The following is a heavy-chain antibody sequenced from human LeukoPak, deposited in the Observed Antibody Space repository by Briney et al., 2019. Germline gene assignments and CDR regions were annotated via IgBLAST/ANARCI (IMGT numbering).Heavy chain of an antibody. CDR1: GGSISSYY. CDR3: ARDSYSANGDPAAFDI. J-gene: IGHJ3*02. V-gene: IGHV4-59*01. D-gene: IGHD3-10*01. Sequence: PSETLSLACTVSGGSISSYYWSWIRQPPGKGLEWIGYIYYSGSTNYNPSLKSRVTISVDTSKNQFSLKLSSVTAADTAVYYCARDSYSANGDPAAFDIWGQGTMVTVSS. CDR2: IYYSGST.